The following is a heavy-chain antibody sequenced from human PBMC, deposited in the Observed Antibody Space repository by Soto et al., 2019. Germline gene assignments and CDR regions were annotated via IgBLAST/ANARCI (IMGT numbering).Heavy chain of an antibody. CDR3: AREHKIITVVTLDWYFDL. J-gene: IGHJ2*01. CDR1: GDTFSSYT. D-gene: IGHD2-21*02. CDR2: IIPIFGTP. V-gene: IGHV1-69*12. Sequence: QVQLVQSGAEVKKPGSSVKVSCKASGDTFSSYTITWLRQAPGQGLEWMGGIIPIFGTPNYAQKFQGRVTNTADESTNTADKEMGSLESEDTAVYYCAREHKIITVVTLDWYFDLWGRGTLVTVSS.